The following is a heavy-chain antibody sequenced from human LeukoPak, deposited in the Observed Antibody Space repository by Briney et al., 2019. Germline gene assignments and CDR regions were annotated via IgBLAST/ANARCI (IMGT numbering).Heavy chain of an antibody. Sequence: KASETLSLTCTVSGGSVSSDSYYWSWIRQPPGKGLEWIGYIYYSGSTNYNPSLKSRVTISVDTSKNQFSLKLSSVTAADTAVYYCARDLRGAFDWGQGTLVTVSS. D-gene: IGHD3-3*02. J-gene: IGHJ4*02. CDR1: GGSVSSDSYY. CDR3: ARDLRGAFD. CDR2: IYYSGST. V-gene: IGHV4-61*01.